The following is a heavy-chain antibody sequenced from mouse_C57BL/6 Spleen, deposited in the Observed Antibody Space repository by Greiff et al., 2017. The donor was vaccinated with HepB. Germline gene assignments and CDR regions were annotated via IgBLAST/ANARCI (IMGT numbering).Heavy chain of an antibody. J-gene: IGHJ1*03. D-gene: IGHD1-1*01. CDR1: GYTFTSYG. Sequence: VQLQQSGAELARPGASVKLSCKASGYTFTSYGISWVKQRTGQGLEWIGEIYPRSGNTYYNEKFKGKATLTADKSSSTAYMGLRSLTSEDSAVYVCARRGIEHFDVWGTGTTVTVSS. V-gene: IGHV1-81*01. CDR3: ARRGIEHFDV. CDR2: IYPRSGNT.